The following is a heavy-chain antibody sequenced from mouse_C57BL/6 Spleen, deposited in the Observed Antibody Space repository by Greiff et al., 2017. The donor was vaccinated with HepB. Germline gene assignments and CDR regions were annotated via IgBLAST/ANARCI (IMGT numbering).Heavy chain of an antibody. CDR3: ARSGGYSVFDY. Sequence: QVQLQQSGAELVRPGTSVKVSCKASGYAFTNYLIEWVKQRPGQGLEWIGVINPGSGGTNYNEKFKGKATLTADKSSSTAYMQLSSLTSEDAAVYFCARSGGYSVFDYWGQGTTLTVSS. CDR2: INPGSGGT. CDR1: GYAFTNYL. V-gene: IGHV1-54*01. D-gene: IGHD2-12*01. J-gene: IGHJ2*01.